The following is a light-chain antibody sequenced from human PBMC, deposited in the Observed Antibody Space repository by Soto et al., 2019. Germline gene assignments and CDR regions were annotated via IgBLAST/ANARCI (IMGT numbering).Light chain of an antibody. CDR2: DSS. J-gene: IGKJ4*01. Sequence: EIVLPQSPATLSLSPGERATLSCRASQSVIRYLACYQQRPGQAPRLLIYDSSNRAAGVPARFSGSGPVTGFTLTISSPEPEDFAVYYGQQRYYWPPFTFGGRTKVEIK. CDR3: QQRYYWPPFT. CDR1: QSVIRY. V-gene: IGKV3-11*01.